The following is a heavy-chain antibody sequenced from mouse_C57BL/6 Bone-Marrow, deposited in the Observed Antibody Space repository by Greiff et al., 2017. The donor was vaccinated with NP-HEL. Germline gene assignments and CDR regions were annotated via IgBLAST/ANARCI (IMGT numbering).Heavy chain of an antibody. J-gene: IGHJ4*01. CDR3: ARAGGWFYAMDY. Sequence: EVQLQQSGPELVKPGASVKISCKASGYTFTDYYMNWVKQSHGESLEWIGDINPNNGGTSYNQKFKGKATLTVDKSSSTAYMQLRSLTSEDSAVYYCARAGGWFYAMDYWGQGTSVTVSS. V-gene: IGHV1-26*01. D-gene: IGHD2-3*01. CDR2: INPNNGGT. CDR1: GYTFTDYY.